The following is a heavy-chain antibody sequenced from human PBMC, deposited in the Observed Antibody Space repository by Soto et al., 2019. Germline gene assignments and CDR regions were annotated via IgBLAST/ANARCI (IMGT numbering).Heavy chain of an antibody. CDR3: ARHTVTTFFDY. V-gene: IGHV4-39*01. D-gene: IGHD4-17*01. J-gene: IGHJ4*02. CDR2: IYYSGST. CDR1: GGSISSSSYY. Sequence: QLQLQESGPGLVKPSETLSLTCTVSGGSISSSSYYWGWIRQPPGKGLEWIGSIYYSGSTYYNPSLKSRVTISVDTSKNQSSLKLSSVTAADTAVYYCARHTVTTFFDYWGQGTLVTVSS.